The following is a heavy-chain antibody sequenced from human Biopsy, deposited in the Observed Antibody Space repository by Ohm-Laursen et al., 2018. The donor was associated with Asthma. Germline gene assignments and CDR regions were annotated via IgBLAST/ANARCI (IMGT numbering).Heavy chain of an antibody. J-gene: IGHJ4*02. Sequence: SLRLSCSASGFMFRSFDMHWVRQAPGKGLEWVAVISYDGNHKFYEDSVKGRFTISRDNSKNTLYLQMNSLRTEDTAVYYCTKRRGYSGHDNDYWGQGTLVIVSS. D-gene: IGHD5-12*01. CDR2: ISYDGNHK. V-gene: IGHV3-30*18. CDR3: TKRRGYSGHDNDY. CDR1: GFMFRSFD.